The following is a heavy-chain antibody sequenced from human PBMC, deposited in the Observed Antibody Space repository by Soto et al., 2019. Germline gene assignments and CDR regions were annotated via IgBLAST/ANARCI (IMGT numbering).Heavy chain of an antibody. J-gene: IGHJ3*02. CDR2: PYYRSKWYN. CDR3: ARDQGSIAAPDAFDI. D-gene: IGHD6-6*01. CDR1: GDSVSSNSAA. V-gene: IGHV6-1*01. Sequence: PSQTFSLTCAISGDSVSSNSAAWNWIRQSPSRGLEWLGRPYYRSKWYNDYAVSVKSRITINPDTSKNQFSLQLNSVTPEDTAVYHCARDQGSIAAPDAFDIWGQGTMVTVSS.